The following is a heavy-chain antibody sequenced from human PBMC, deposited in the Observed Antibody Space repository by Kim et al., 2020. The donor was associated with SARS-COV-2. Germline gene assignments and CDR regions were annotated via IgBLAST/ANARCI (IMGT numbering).Heavy chain of an antibody. J-gene: IGHJ2*01. D-gene: IGHD4-17*01. V-gene: IGHV3-23*01. Sequence: GGSLRLSCAASGFAFDSYTINWVRQAPGKGLEWVSAISGSGNTAYYADSVKGRFTTSRDNSKNTLYLQMSRLKVEDTAVYYCARDGHGDYLDHFDLWG. CDR2: ISGSGNTA. CDR3: ARDGHGDYLDHFDL. CDR1: GFAFDSYT.